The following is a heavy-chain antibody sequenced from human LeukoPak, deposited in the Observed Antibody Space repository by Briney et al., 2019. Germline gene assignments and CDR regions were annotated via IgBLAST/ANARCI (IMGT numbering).Heavy chain of an antibody. CDR3: ARIAVAAEGGY. CDR2: ISGSGGST. J-gene: IGHJ4*02. V-gene: IGHV3-23*01. CDR1: GFTFSSYA. Sequence: GGSLRPSCAASGFTFSSYAMSWVRQAPGKGLEWVSAISGSGGSTYYADSVKGRFTISRDNSKNTLYLQMNSLRAEDTAVYYCARIAVAAEGGYWGQGTLVTVSS. D-gene: IGHD6-19*01.